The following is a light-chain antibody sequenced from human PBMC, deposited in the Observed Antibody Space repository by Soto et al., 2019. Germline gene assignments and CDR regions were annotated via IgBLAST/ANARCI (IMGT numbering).Light chain of an antibody. CDR2: VNSDGSH. J-gene: IGLJ2*01. Sequence: QAVVTQSPSASASLGASVKLTCTMSSGHSSYAIAWHQQQPAKGPRYLMKVNSDGSHTKGDGIPDRFSGSSSGAERYLTISSLQSEDEADYYCQTWGTGAVVLGGGTKLTVL. V-gene: IGLV4-69*01. CDR1: SGHSSYA. CDR3: QTWGTGAVV.